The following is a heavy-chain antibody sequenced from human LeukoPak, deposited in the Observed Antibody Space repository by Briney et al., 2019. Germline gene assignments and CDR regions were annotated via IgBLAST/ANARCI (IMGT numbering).Heavy chain of an antibody. V-gene: IGHV3-21*04. CDR1: GFTFSSYS. CDR3: ASGLLTSSSGYPYFET. Sequence: GGSLRLSCAASGFTFSSYSMNWVRQAPGKGLEWVSCISSSSSYIYYADSVKGRFTISRDNAKNSLYLQMNSLRADDTAVYYCASGLLTSSSGYPYFETWGQGTLVTVSS. CDR2: ISSSSSYI. J-gene: IGHJ5*02. D-gene: IGHD3-22*01.